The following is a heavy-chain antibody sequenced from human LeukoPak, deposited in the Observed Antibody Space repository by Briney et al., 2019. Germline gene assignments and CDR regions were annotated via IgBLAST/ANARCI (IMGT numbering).Heavy chain of an antibody. Sequence: PGGSLRLSCAASGFTVSSNYMSWVRQAPGKGLEWVSAISGSGGSTYYADSVKGRFTISRDNSKNTLYLQMNSLRAEDTAVYYCAKDSFRPDYGRTNWGQGTLVTVSS. CDR1: GFTVSSNY. D-gene: IGHD4-17*01. J-gene: IGHJ4*02. CDR3: AKDSFRPDYGRTN. V-gene: IGHV3-23*01. CDR2: ISGSGGST.